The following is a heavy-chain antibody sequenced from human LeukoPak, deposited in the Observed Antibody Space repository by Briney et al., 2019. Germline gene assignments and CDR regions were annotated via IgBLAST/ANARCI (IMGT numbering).Heavy chain of an antibody. CDR3: ARVYDILWEPMDV. Sequence: GGSRRLSCAASGFTVSSNYMSWVRQAPGKGLEWVSVIYSGGDTYYADSVKGRFTISRDNSKNTLYLQMNTLRAEDTAVYYCARVYDILWEPMDVWGKGTTVTVSS. CDR1: GFTVSSNY. D-gene: IGHD3-9*01. J-gene: IGHJ6*03. CDR2: IYSGGDT. V-gene: IGHV3-53*01.